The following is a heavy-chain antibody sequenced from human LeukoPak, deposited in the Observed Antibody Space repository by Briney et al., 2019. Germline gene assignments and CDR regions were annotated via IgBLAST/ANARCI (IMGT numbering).Heavy chain of an antibody. V-gene: IGHV3-21*01. Sequence: GGSLRLSCAASGFAFSSYSVSWARQAPRKGLEWVSSMSSGSSYIYYADSVRGRFTISRDNARNSLYLQMNSLRAEDTAVYYCARDLGLPTGAFDIWGQGTMVTVSS. D-gene: IGHD3-9*01. CDR3: ARDLGLPTGAFDI. CDR2: MSSGSSYI. CDR1: GFAFSSYS. J-gene: IGHJ3*02.